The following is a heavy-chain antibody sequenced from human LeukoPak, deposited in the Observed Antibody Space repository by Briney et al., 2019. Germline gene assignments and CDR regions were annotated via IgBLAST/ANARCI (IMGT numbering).Heavy chain of an antibody. CDR3: ARRGYDSRGYHFYFDY. CDR2: IYPGDSDT. V-gene: IGHV5-51*01. J-gene: IGHJ4*02. CDR1: GYSFTSYW. D-gene: IGHD3-22*01. Sequence: GESLKISCKGSGYSFTSYWIGWVRQMPGKGLEWMGIIYPGDSDTKYSPSFQGHVTVSADKSISTAYLQWSSLKASDTAMYYCARRGYDSRGYHFYFDYWGQGTLVTVSS.